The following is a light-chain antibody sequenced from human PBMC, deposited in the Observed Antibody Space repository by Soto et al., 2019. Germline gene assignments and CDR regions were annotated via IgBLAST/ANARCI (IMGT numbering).Light chain of an antibody. V-gene: IGLV2-14*01. CDR2: EVT. CDR1: SSDVGDDNS. CDR3: TSYTNSSTLYF. J-gene: IGLJ1*01. Sequence: QSALTQPASVSGSPGQSITISCTGTSSDVGDDNSVSWYQQHPGTAPKLMLYEVTHRPSGVSDRFSGSKSGNTSSLTISGLQAEDEADYYCTSYTNSSTLYFFGPGTKLTV.